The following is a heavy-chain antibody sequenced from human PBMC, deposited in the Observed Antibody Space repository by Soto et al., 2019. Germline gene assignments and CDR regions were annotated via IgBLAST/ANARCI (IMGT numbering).Heavy chain of an antibody. Sequence: SETLSLTCAVYGGSFSGYYWSWIRQPPGKGLEWIGEINHSGSTNYNPSLKSRVTISVDTSKNQFSLKLSSVTAADTAVYYCASSWGRNFYYGSGGHYYYDMDVWGQGTTVTVSS. CDR2: INHSGST. D-gene: IGHD3-10*01. CDR3: ASSWGRNFYYGSGGHYYYDMDV. J-gene: IGHJ6*02. CDR1: GGSFSGYY. V-gene: IGHV4-34*01.